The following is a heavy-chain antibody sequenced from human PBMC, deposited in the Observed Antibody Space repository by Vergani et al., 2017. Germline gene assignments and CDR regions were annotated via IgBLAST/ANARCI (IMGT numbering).Heavy chain of an antibody. J-gene: IGHJ5*02. CDR3: ARRKMCSTRWWFDP. V-gene: IGHV4-31*03. CDR2: IYYSGST. Sequence: QVQLQESGPGLVKPSQTLSLTCTVSGGPISSGGYYWRWIRQHPGKGLEWIGYIYYSGSTYYNPSLKSRVTISVDTSKNQFSLKLSSVTAADTAVYYCARRKMCSTRWWFDPWGQGTLVTVSS. CDR1: GGPISSGGYY. D-gene: IGHD2-2*01.